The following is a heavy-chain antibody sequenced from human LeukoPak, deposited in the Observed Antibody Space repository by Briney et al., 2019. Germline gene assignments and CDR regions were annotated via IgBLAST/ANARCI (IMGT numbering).Heavy chain of an antibody. V-gene: IGHV3-48*01. D-gene: IGHD4-17*01. CDR3: ARGPYGDYVDAFDI. J-gene: IGHJ3*02. CDR2: ITSSSSIM. CDR1: GFTFSTYT. Sequence: GGSLRLSCAASGFTFSTYTMNWVHQAPGKGLEWVSYITSSSSIMYYADSVKGRFTISRDNAKNSLFLQMSSLRAEDTALYYCARGPYGDYVDAFDIWGQGTMVTVSS.